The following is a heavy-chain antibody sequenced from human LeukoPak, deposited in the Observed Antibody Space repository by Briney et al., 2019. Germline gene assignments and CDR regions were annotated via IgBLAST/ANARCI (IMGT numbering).Heavy chain of an antibody. J-gene: IGHJ4*02. CDR1: GFTFSSYA. CDR3: AREGAWIFGVVILDYFDY. CDR2: ILYDGSNK. V-gene: IGHV3-30-3*01. Sequence: PGGSLRLSCAASGFTFSSYAMHWVRQAPGKGLEWVAVILYDGSNKYYADSVKGRFTISRDNSKNTLYLQMNSLRAEDTAVYYCAREGAWIFGVVILDYFDYWGQGTLVTVSS. D-gene: IGHD3-3*01.